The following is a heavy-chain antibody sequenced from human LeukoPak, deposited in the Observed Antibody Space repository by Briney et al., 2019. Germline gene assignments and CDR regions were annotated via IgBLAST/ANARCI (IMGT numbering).Heavy chain of an antibody. Sequence: PGGSLRLSCAASGFTFSSYAMSWVRQAPGKGLEWVSAISGSGGSTYYADSVKGRFTISRDNSKNTLYLQMNSLKTEDTAVYYCTTSGNPSLIDIWGQGTMVTVSS. CDR1: GFTFSSYA. CDR3: TTSGNPSLIDI. D-gene: IGHD1-26*01. J-gene: IGHJ3*02. CDR2: ISGSGGST. V-gene: IGHV3-23*01.